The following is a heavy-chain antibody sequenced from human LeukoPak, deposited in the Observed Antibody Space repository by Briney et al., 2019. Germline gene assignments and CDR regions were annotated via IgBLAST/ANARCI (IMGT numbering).Heavy chain of an antibody. V-gene: IGHV1-69*05. J-gene: IGHJ4*02. CDR2: IIPIFGTA. CDR1: GGTFSSYA. D-gene: IGHD6-6*01. CDR3: ARDGGIAARFFDY. Sequence: SVRVSCKASGGTFSSYAISWVRQAPGQGLEWMGGIIPIFGTANYAQKFQGRVTITTDESTSTAYMELSSLRSEDTAVYYCARDGGIAARFFDYWGQGTLVTVSS.